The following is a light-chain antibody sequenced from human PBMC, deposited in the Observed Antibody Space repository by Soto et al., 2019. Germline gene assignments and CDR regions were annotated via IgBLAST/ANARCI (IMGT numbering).Light chain of an antibody. V-gene: IGLV4-69*01. CDR1: SGHSSYV. J-gene: IGLJ2*01. CDR2: LNSDGSH. Sequence: QTVVTQSPSASASLGASVKLTCTLSSGHSSYVIAWHQQQPEKGPRFLMKLNSDGSHSKGDGIPDRFSGSSSGAERSLTISSLQSDDEADYYCQTWGTGFVVFGGGTKVTVL. CDR3: QTWGTGFVV.